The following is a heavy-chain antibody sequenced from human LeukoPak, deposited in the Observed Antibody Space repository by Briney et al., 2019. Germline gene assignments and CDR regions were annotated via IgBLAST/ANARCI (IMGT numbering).Heavy chain of an antibody. Sequence: GASVKVSCKASGYTFTGHYMHWVRQAPGQGLEWMGWINPKNAATNYAQKFQGRVTMTRDTSSGTVYMELSSLSSDDTAVYYCARRAVDNSYYYYMDVWGKGTTVTVSS. J-gene: IGHJ6*03. CDR3: ARRAVDNSYYYYMDV. D-gene: IGHD6-19*01. CDR1: GYTFTGHY. CDR2: INPKNAAT. V-gene: IGHV1-2*02.